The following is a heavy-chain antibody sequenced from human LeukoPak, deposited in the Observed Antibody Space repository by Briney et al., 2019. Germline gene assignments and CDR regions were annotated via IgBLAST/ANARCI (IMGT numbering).Heavy chain of an antibody. J-gene: IGHJ6*02. CDR3: ARDADIAAYYGMDV. D-gene: IGHD6-6*01. CDR1: GFTFSSYS. V-gene: IGHV3-21*01. CDR2: ISSSGSCI. Sequence: KAGGSLRLSCAASGFTFSSYSMNWVRQAPGKGLEWVSSISSSGSCIYYADSVKGRFTISRDNAKNSLYLQMNSLRAEDTAVYYCARDADIAAYYGMDVWGQGTTVTVSS.